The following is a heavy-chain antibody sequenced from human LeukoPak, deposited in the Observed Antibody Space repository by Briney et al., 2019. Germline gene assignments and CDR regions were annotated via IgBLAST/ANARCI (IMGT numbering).Heavy chain of an antibody. Sequence: GRSLRLSCAASGFTFGSYGMHWVRQAPGKGLEWVAVIWYDGSNKYYADSVKGRFTISRDNSKNTLYLQMNSLRAEDTAVYYCARTDSSGYSFDYWGQGTLVTVSS. CDR1: GFTFGSYG. J-gene: IGHJ4*02. D-gene: IGHD3-22*01. CDR3: ARTDSSGYSFDY. V-gene: IGHV3-33*01. CDR2: IWYDGSNK.